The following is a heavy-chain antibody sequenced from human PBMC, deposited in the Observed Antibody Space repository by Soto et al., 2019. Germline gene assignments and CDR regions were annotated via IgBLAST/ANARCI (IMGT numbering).Heavy chain of an antibody. CDR3: AHRREDRGGLGNFDY. CDR2: IYWADDK. CDR1: GFSLSTSGVG. D-gene: IGHD2-15*01. V-gene: IGHV2-5*02. Sequence: QITLKESGPTLVKPTQTLTLTCTFSGFSLSTSGVGVGWIRQPPGKALDWLALIYWADDKRYSPSLRSRLTTTKDTSKNQVVLTMTNMDPVDTATYYCAHRREDRGGLGNFDYWGQGTLVTVSS. J-gene: IGHJ4*02.